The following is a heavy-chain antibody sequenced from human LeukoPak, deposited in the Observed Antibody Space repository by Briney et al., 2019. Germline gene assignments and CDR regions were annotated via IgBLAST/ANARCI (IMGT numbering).Heavy chain of an antibody. V-gene: IGHV4-38-2*02. CDR3: ARHRGGSSGWYTDGFDI. CDR1: GYSISSDYY. J-gene: IGHJ3*02. D-gene: IGHD6-19*01. Sequence: SETLSLTCSVSGYSISSDYYWGCIRQPPGKGLEWIGFIYYSGSTYYNPSLKSRVTISVDTSKNQFSLTLSSVTAADTAMYYCARHRGGSSGWYTDGFDIWGQGTMVTVSS. CDR2: IYYSGST.